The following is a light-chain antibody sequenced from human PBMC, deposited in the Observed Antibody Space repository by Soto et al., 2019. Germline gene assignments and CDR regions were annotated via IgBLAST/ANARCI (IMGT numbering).Light chain of an antibody. CDR2: EVS. CDR3: SSYAGATNVV. J-gene: IGLJ2*01. Sequence: QSALTQPPSASGSPGQSVTISCTGTSSDVGAYNSVSWYQHYPGKAPKLLIYEVSKRPSGVPDRFSGSKSGNTASLTVSGLQAEDEAEYYCSSYAGATNVVFGGGTQLTVL. CDR1: SSDVGAYNS. V-gene: IGLV2-8*01.